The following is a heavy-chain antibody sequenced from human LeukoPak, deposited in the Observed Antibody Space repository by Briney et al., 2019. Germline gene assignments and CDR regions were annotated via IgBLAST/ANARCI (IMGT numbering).Heavy chain of an antibody. CDR2: VSSNGGYT. D-gene: IGHD4-23*01. CDR1: GFTFSNYA. Sequence: GGSLRLSCAASGFTFSNYAIHWVRQAPGKGLEYVSAVSSNGGYTYYAKSVKGRFTTARDNSKNTLYLQMGSLRAEDMGLYYCARVGIGGNFYAYDIWGQGTKVTVSS. V-gene: IGHV3-64*01. CDR3: ARVGIGGNFYAYDI. J-gene: IGHJ3*02.